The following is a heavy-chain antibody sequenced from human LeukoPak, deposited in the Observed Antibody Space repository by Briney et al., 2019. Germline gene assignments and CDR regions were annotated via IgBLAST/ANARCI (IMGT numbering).Heavy chain of an antibody. CDR1: GFTFSNSA. V-gene: IGHV3-33*01. D-gene: IGHD6-13*01. CDR2: IWSDGSLT. J-gene: IGHJ5*02. CDR3: ARGVAATANPNWFDP. Sequence: GGSLRLSCAASGFTFSNSAMHWLRQSLGRGLEWVAVIWSDGSLTYYADSVKGRFIISRDNSRNTLYLQMNSLRAEDTAVYYCARGVAATANPNWFDPWGQGTLVTVSS.